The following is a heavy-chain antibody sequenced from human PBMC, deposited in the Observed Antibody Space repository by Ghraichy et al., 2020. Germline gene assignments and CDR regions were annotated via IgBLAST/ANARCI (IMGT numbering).Heavy chain of an antibody. D-gene: IGHD3-16*02. Sequence: SGPTLVKPTPTLTLTCTFSGFSLSTSGVGVGWIRQPPGKALEWLALIYWDDDKRYSPSLKSRLTITNDTSKNQVVLTMTNMDPVDTATYYCAHRGYGRYDYVWGSYRYRDYYFDYWGQGTLVTVSS. CDR2: IYWDDDK. J-gene: IGHJ4*02. CDR3: AHRGYGRYDYVWGSYRYRDYYFDY. V-gene: IGHV2-5*02. CDR1: GFSLSTSGVG.